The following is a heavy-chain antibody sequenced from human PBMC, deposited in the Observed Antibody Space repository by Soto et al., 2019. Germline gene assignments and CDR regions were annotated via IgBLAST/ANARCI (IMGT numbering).Heavy chain of an antibody. D-gene: IGHD2-15*01. CDR1: GGSISSGGYY. CDR2: IYYSGST. CDR3: ARIAMVVAATRYYYMDV. Sequence: PSETLFLTCTVSGGSISSGGYYLSWIRQHPGKGLEWIGYIYYSGSTYYNPSLKSRVTISVDTSKNQFSLKLSSVTAADTAVYYCARIAMVVAATRYYYMDVWGKGTTVTVSS. V-gene: IGHV4-31*03. J-gene: IGHJ6*03.